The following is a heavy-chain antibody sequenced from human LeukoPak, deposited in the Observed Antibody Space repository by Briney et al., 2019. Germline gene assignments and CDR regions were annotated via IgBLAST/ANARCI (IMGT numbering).Heavy chain of an antibody. CDR3: AKDLSYDFWSGYRPPGNWFDP. Sequence: PGGSLRLSCAASGFTFSNYAMNWVRQAPGKGLEWVSASSGSGGSTYYADSVKGRFTISRDNSKNTLYLQMNSLRAEDTAVYYCAKDLSYDFWSGYRPPGNWFDPWGQGTLVTVSS. D-gene: IGHD3-3*01. CDR2: SSGSGGST. CDR1: GFTFSNYA. J-gene: IGHJ5*02. V-gene: IGHV3-23*01.